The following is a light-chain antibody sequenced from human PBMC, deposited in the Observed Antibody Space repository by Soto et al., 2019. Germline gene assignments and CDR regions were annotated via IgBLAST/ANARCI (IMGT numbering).Light chain of an antibody. V-gene: IGLV2-8*01. J-gene: IGLJ1*01. CDR2: EVS. CDR1: SSDVGDYTY. Sequence: QSALTQPPSASGSPGQSVTISCTGTSSDVGDYTYVSWYQQHPGRAPKLMIYEVSKRPSGVPDRFSGSKSGNTASLTVSGLQAEDEADYYCSSYAGSNNLYVFGTGTKLTVL. CDR3: SSYAGSNNLYV.